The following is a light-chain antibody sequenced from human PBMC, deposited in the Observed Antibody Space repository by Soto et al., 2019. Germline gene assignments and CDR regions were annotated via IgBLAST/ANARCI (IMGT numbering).Light chain of an antibody. V-gene: IGKV3-11*01. CDR1: QSVSSY. CDR3: HQRSNRPWT. Sequence: EIVLTQSPATLSLSPGERATLSCRASQSVSSYLAWYQQKPGQAPRLLIYDASNRATGIPARFSASGSGTDFTLTISSLEPEEFAVYYCHQRSNRPWTFGQGTKVEIK. CDR2: DAS. J-gene: IGKJ1*01.